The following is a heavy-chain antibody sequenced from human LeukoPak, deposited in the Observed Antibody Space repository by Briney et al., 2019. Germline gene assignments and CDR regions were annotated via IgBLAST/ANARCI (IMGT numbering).Heavy chain of an antibody. D-gene: IGHD2-15*01. Sequence: PSETLSLTCTVSGGSISSYYWSWIRQPPGKGLEWIGYIYYSGSTNYNPSLKSRVTISVDTPKNQFSLKLSSVTAADTAVYYCARPSQWYGEAFDIWGQGTMVTVSS. CDR2: IYYSGST. CDR1: GGSISSYY. J-gene: IGHJ3*02. CDR3: ARPSQWYGEAFDI. V-gene: IGHV4-59*08.